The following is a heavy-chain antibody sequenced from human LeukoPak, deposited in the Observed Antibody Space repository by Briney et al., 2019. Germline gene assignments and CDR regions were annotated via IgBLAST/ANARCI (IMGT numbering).Heavy chain of an antibody. CDR1: GCTFTSYG. Sequence: ASVKVSCKASGCTFTSYGISWVRQAPGQGLEWMGWISGYSGNTNYAQKLQGRVTMTTDTSTSTAYMELRSLRSDDTAVYYCAREGPGWQWHGNWFDPWGQGTLVTVSS. CDR3: AREGPGWQWHGNWFDP. CDR2: ISGYSGNT. J-gene: IGHJ5*02. D-gene: IGHD6-19*01. V-gene: IGHV1-18*01.